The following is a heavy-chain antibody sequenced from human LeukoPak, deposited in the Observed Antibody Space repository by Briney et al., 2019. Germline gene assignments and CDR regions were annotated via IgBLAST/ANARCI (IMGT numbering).Heavy chain of an antibody. CDR2: INGKSGDT. Sequence: ASVKVSCKASGYTLTGNSMHWVRQAPGQGLEWVGWINGKSGDTKYAKKFQGRVTMTRDSSTSTVYMELSSLKSDDTALYYCARKVVGATHPLDYWGQGTLVTVSS. CDR1: GYTLTGNS. J-gene: IGHJ4*02. CDR3: ARKVVGATHPLDY. D-gene: IGHD1-26*01. V-gene: IGHV1-2*02.